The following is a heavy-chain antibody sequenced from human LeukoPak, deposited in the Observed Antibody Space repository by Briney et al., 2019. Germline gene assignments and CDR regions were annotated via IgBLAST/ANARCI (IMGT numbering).Heavy chain of an antibody. CDR3: AREEGYSSSWYFLNY. CDR2: ISAYNGNT. J-gene: IGHJ4*02. D-gene: IGHD6-13*01. Sequence: GASVKVSCKTSGYTFTNYDINWVRQAPGQGLEWMGWISAYNGNTNYAQKLQGRVTMTTDTSTSTAYMELRSLRSDDTAVYYCAREEGYSSSWYFLNYWGQGTLVTVSS. CDR1: GYTFTNYD. V-gene: IGHV1-18*01.